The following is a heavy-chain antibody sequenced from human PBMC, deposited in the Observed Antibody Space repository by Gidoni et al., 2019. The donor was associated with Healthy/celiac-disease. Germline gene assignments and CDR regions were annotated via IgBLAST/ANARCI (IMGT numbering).Heavy chain of an antibody. Sequence: QVQLVESGGGVVQPGRSRRSSCAASGLTVSSYAMHWVLQAPGKGLAWVAVISDDGSNKSYADSVKGRFTISRGHSKHTLYLQMHSLRAEDTAVYYCARDERVGYYDFWSGSTHFDYLGQGTLVTVSS. D-gene: IGHD3-3*01. V-gene: IGHV3-30-3*01. J-gene: IGHJ4*02. CDR3: ARDERVGYYDFWSGSTHFDY. CDR1: GLTVSSYA. CDR2: ISDDGSNK.